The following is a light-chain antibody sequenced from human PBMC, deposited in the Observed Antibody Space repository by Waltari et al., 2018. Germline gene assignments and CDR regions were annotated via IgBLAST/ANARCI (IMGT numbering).Light chain of an antibody. J-gene: IGLJ2*01. V-gene: IGLV2-14*01. CDR3: SSYTSSSTLV. CDR2: DVS. Sequence: QSALTQPASVSWSPGQSITISCTGTSSDVGGYNYVSWYQQHPGKAPKLMLYDVSKRPSVVSNRFSGSKSGNTASLTISGLQAEDEADYYCSSYTSSSTLVFGGGTKLTVL. CDR1: SSDVGGYNY.